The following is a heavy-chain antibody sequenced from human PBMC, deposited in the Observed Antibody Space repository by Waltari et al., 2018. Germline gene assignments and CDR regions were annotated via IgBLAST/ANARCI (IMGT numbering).Heavy chain of an antibody. D-gene: IGHD1-26*01. Sequence: EVLLMESGGGLVKPGGSLRLSCAVSGFMFNTYDMHWVRQAPGKGPEGGSRITRSASFIYYANAVKGRFTVSRDDAEKALCLQMDSLTVEDTAVYYCARSSPQGTPGGIDHWGQGTLVTVSS. V-gene: IGHV3-21*01. J-gene: IGHJ5*02. CDR1: GFMFNTYD. CDR2: ITRSASFI. CDR3: ARSSPQGTPGGIDH.